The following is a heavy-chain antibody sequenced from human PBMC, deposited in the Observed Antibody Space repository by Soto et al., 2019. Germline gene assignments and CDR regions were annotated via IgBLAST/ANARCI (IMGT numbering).Heavy chain of an antibody. Sequence: QVQLLQSGPEVKKPGTSVKVSCKASGFTFTNSAVQWVRQTRGQRLEWIGWIVVDSGDTKYAQKFQERVTITRDMSTSTAYRELSSLRSEDSAVYYCAADRSVSYVYYYYYGMDVWGQGTTVTVSS. V-gene: IGHV1-58*01. CDR2: IVVDSGDT. CDR3: AADRSVSYVYYYYYGMDV. D-gene: IGHD1-26*01. J-gene: IGHJ6*02. CDR1: GFTFTNSA.